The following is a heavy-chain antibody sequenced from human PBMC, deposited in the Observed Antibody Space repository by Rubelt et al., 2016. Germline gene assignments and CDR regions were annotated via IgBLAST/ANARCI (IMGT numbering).Heavy chain of an antibody. CDR1: GASISIFY. V-gene: IGHV4-4*07. J-gene: IGHJ6*02. D-gene: IGHD2-8*01. Sequence: LSLTRTVSGASISIFYWSWIRQSAGQGLEWIGRVDPSGSTNSNPSLKSRITMSVDTSKNQFSLKLSSATAADTAVYYCARHRLLMVYARYYYYGMDVWGQGTTVTVSS. CDR2: VDPSGST. CDR3: ARHRLLMVYARYYYYGMDV.